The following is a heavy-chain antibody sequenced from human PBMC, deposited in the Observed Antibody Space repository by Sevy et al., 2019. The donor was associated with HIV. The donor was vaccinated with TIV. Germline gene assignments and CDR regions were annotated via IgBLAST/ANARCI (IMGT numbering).Heavy chain of an antibody. CDR3: ARDRLVYFDY. J-gene: IGHJ4*02. CDR2: IYYSGST. CDR1: GGSISSYY. Sequence: SETLSLTCTVSGGSISSYYWSWIRQPPGKGLEWFGYIYYSGSTNYNPSLKSRVTISVDTSKNQFSLKLSSVTAADTAVYYCARDRLVYFDYWGQGTLVTVSS. V-gene: IGHV4-59*01. D-gene: IGHD3-9*01.